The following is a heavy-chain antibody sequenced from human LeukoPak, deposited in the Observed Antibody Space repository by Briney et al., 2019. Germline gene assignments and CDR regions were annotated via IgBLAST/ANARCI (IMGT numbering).Heavy chain of an antibody. V-gene: IGHV4-34*01. CDR1: GGSFSGYY. CDR3: ARARPGTYDFWSGYPTYYFDY. D-gene: IGHD3-3*01. CDR2: INHSGST. Sequence: SETLSLTCAVYGGSFSGYYWSWIRQPPGKGLEWIGEINHSGSTNYNPSLKSRVTISVDTSKNQFSLKLSSVTAADTAVYYCARARPGTYDFWSGYPTYYFDYWGQGTLVTVSS. J-gene: IGHJ4*02.